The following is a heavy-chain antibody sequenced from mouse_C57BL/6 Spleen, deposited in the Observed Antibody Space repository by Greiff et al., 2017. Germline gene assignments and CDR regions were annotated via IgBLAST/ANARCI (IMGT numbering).Heavy chain of an antibody. Sequence: QVQLQQPGAELVRPGSSVKLSCKASGYTFTSSWMHWVKQRPIQGLEWIGNIYPSDSETHYNQKFKDKATLTVDKSSSTAYMQLSSLTSADSAVYYCARRDSLTVVDYFDYWGQGTSLTVSS. J-gene: IGHJ2*02. CDR3: ARRDSLTVVDYFDY. CDR1: GYTFTSSW. V-gene: IGHV1-52*01. CDR2: IYPSDSET. D-gene: IGHD1-1*01.